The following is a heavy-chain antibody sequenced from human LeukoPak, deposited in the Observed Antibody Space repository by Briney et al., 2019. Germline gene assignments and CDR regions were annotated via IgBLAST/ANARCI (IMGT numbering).Heavy chain of an antibody. CDR2: IYTSGST. CDR3: ARHRLSGNYGMNWFDP. V-gene: IGHV4-4*09. Sequence: PSETLSLTCTVSGGSISSYYWSWIRQPPGKGLEWIGYIYTSGSTNYNPSLKSRVTISVDTSKNQFSLKLSSVTAADTAVYYCARHRLSGNYGMNWFDPWGQGTLVTVSS. D-gene: IGHD4-11*01. J-gene: IGHJ5*02. CDR1: GGSISSYY.